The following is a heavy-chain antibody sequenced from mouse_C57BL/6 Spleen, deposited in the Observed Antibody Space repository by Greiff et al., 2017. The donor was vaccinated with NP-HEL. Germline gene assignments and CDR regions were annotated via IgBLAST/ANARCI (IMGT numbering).Heavy chain of an antibody. V-gene: IGHV1-15*01. Sequence: VQLQQSGAELVRPGASVTLSCKASGYTFTDYEMHWVKQTPVHGLEWIGAIDPETGGTAYNQKFKGKAILTADKSSSTAYMKLRSLTSEDSAVYYCTRWEAYGNKWYCDVWGTGTTVTVSS. J-gene: IGHJ1*03. CDR1: GYTFTDYE. CDR2: IDPETGGT. CDR3: TRWEAYGNKWYCDV. D-gene: IGHD2-1*01.